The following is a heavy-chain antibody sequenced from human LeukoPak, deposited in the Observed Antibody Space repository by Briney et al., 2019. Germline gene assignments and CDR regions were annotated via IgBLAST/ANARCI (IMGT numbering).Heavy chain of an antibody. V-gene: IGHV3-23*01. CDR3: ATSPDIEASGTLYYLDF. CDR2: ISGAGDYT. Sequence: TGGSLRLSCAASGLTFRNYGMSWVRQTPGKGREWVSSISGAGDYTYYADSVQGRFTISRDNSKNTLYLQMDSLRAQDAAIYYCATSPDIEASGTLYYLDFWGQGTLVSVSS. D-gene: IGHD1-14*01. CDR1: GLTFRNYG. J-gene: IGHJ4*02.